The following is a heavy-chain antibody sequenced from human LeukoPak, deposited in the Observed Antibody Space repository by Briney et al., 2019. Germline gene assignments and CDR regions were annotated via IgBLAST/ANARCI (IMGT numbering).Heavy chain of an antibody. J-gene: IGHJ4*02. CDR1: GYSINSGYY. Sequence: SETLSLTCTVSGYSINSGYYWVWIRQPPGKGLEWIGSIYRSGSTNYNPSLKSRVTISVDTSKNQFSLKVSSVTAADTAVYYCARAPTVTFFDYWGQGTLVTVSS. V-gene: IGHV4-38-2*02. CDR3: ARAPTVTFFDY. CDR2: IYRSGST. D-gene: IGHD4-17*01.